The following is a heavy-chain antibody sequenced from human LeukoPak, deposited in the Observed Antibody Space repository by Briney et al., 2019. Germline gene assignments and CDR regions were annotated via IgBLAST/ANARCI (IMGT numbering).Heavy chain of an antibody. J-gene: IGHJ4*02. D-gene: IGHD3-3*01. CDR1: GFTFRNYV. Sequence: PGGSLGLSCAASGFTFRNYVIHWVRQAPGKGLEWVAVTSSDLNVKLYADSVKGRFTISRDNSKNTLYLQMNSLRAEDTAVYYCAKTSSRFLEWLSRYYFDYWGQGTLVTVSS. CDR2: TSSDLNVK. V-gene: IGHV3-30*18. CDR3: AKTSSRFLEWLSRYYFDY.